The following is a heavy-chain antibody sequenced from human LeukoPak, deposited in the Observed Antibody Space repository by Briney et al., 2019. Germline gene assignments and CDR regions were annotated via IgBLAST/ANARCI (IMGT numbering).Heavy chain of an antibody. D-gene: IGHD5-18*01. J-gene: IGHJ4*02. CDR2: IRYDGSNK. CDR1: GFTFSSYG. Sequence: GGSLRLSCAASGFTFSSYGMHWVRQAPGKGLEWVAFIRYDGSNKYYADSVKGRFTISRDNSKNTLYLQMNSLRAEDTAVYYCAKDRYRGYSYVGSGNLGYWGQGTLVTVSS. V-gene: IGHV3-30*02. CDR3: AKDRYRGYSYVGSGNLGY.